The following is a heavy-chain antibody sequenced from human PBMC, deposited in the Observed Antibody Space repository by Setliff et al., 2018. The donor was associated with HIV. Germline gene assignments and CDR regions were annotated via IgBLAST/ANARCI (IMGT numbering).Heavy chain of an antibody. V-gene: IGHV3-23*01. D-gene: IGHD2-21*01. Sequence: GGSLRLSCAASGFTFSSYAMSWVRQAPGKGLEWVSAISGSGGSTYYAGSVKGRFTISRDNTKSSLYLLMDSLTVEDTAIYFCAKSKQRIAHGLESWGQGAQVTVSS. CDR2: ISGSGGST. J-gene: IGHJ4*02. CDR3: AKSKQRIAHGLES. CDR1: GFTFSSYA.